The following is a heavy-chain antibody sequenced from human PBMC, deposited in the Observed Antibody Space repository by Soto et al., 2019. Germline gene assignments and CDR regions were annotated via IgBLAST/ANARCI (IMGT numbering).Heavy chain of an antibody. CDR2: IYNSGST. J-gene: IGHJ5*02. V-gene: IGHV4-4*07. CDR1: GGSISSYY. Sequence: AETLSLTCTVSGGSISSYYWSWTRQASGKGLEWIGRIYNSGSTKYNPSLKSRVSMSVDTSKNQFSLRLSSVTAADTAVYYCARDGSPDNYYDSSGYYYAWFDPWGQGTLVTVSS. CDR3: ARDGSPDNYYDSSGYYYAWFDP. D-gene: IGHD3-22*01.